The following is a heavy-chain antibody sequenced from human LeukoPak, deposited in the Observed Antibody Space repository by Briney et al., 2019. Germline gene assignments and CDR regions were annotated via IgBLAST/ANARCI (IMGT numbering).Heavy chain of an antibody. D-gene: IGHD1-26*01. Sequence: PSETLSLTCAVYGGSFSGYYWSWIRQPPGKGLEWIGEINHSGSTNYNPSLKSRVTISVDTSKNQFSLKLSSVTAADTAVYYCARLYSGSYYYFDYWGQGTLVTVSS. CDR1: GGSFSGYY. J-gene: IGHJ4*02. CDR3: ARLYSGSYYYFDY. CDR2: INHSGST. V-gene: IGHV4-34*01.